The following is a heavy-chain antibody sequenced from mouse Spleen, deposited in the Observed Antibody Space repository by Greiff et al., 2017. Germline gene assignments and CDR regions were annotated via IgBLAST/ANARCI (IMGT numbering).Heavy chain of an antibody. V-gene: IGHV1-59*01. CDR2: IDPSDSYT. J-gene: IGHJ4*01. Sequence: QVQLQQPGAELVRPGTSVKLSCKASGYTFTSYWMHWVKQRPGQGLEWIGVIDPSDSYTNYNQKFKGKATLTVDTSSSTAYMQLSSLTSEDSAVYYCARIIYYYAMDYWGQGTSVTVSS. CDR1: GYTFTSYW. CDR3: ARIIYYYAMDY.